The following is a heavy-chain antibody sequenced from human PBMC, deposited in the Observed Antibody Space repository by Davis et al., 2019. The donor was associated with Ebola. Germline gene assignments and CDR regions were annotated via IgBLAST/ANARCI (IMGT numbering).Heavy chain of an antibody. J-gene: IGHJ3*01. D-gene: IGHD2-15*01. V-gene: IGHV1-69*02. CDR2: IIPILGIT. CDR1: GGTFSSYT. Sequence: SVKVSCKASGGTFSSYTVNWVRQAPGQGLEWMGRIIPILGITNYAQKIQGRVTITADKSTSTHYMELSSLRSDDTAVYYCARASSGGYNGWAFDVWGQGTMVTVSS. CDR3: ARASSGGYNGWAFDV.